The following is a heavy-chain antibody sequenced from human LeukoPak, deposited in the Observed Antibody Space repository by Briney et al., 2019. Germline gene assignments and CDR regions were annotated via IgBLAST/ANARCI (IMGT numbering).Heavy chain of an antibody. CDR2: ISGSGGST. J-gene: IGHJ4*02. CDR3: AKENHYYCSGGRFDY. D-gene: IGHD3-10*01. CDR1: GFTFSSYA. V-gene: IGHV3-23*01. Sequence: GGSLRLSCAASGFTFSSYAMSWDRQAPGKGLEWVSAISGSGGSTYYADSVKGRFTISRDNSKNTLYLQMNSLRAEDTAVYYCAKENHYYCSGGRFDYWGQGTLVTVSS.